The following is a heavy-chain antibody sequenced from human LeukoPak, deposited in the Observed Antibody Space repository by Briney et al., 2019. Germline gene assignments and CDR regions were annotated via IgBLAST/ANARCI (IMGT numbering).Heavy chain of an antibody. J-gene: IGHJ4*02. CDR3: ARTYDHDGDGSRYRHLDE. V-gene: IGHV3-21*01. D-gene: IGHD3-22*01. CDR2: ISSSSSYI. CDR1: GFTFSSYS. Sequence: SGGSLRLSCAASGFTFSSYSMKWVRQAPGKGLEWVSSISSSSSYIYYADSVKGRFTISRDNAKNSLYLQMTSLRAEDTALYFCARTYDHDGDGSRYRHLDEWGQGTLVTVSS.